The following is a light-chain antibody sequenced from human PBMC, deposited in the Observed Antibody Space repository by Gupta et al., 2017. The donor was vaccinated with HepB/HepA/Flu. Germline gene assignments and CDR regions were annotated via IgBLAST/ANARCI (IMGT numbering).Light chain of an antibody. CDR2: LGS. V-gene: IGKV2-28*01. J-gene: IGKJ1*01. CDR1: QSLLHSNGYNY. Sequence: DIVMTQSPLSLPVTPGEPASISCRSSQSLLHSNGYNYLDWYLQKPGQSLQLLIYLGSNRASEVPDRFSGSGSGTDFTLKISRVEAEDVGVYYCMQALQTPRTFGQGTKVEIK. CDR3: MQALQTPRT.